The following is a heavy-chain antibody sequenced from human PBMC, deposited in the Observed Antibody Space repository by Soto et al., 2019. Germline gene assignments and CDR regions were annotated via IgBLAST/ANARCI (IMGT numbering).Heavy chain of an antibody. CDR2: ISYDGSNK. J-gene: IGHJ4*02. Sequence: QVQLVESGGGVVQPGRSLRLSCAASGFTFSSYGMHWVRQAPGKGLEWVAVISYDGSNKYYADSVKGRFTISRDNSKNTLYLQMNSLRAEDTAVYYCANSRPGYSTSWPHAYWGQGTLVTVSS. V-gene: IGHV3-30*18. CDR1: GFTFSSYG. D-gene: IGHD6-13*01. CDR3: ANSRPGYSTSWPHAY.